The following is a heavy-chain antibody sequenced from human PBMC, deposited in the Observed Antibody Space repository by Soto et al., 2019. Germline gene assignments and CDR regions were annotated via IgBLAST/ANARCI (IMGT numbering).Heavy chain of an antibody. V-gene: IGHV1-3*01. CDR1: GYTFTSYG. CDR2: INAGNGNT. Sequence: ASVKVSCKASGYTFTSYGISWVRQAPGQRLEWMGWINAGNGNTKYSQKFQGRVTITRDTSASTAYMELSSLRSEDTAVYYCAKDPQYVLLWFGESTYFQHWGQGTLVTVSS. CDR3: AKDPQYVLLWFGESTYFQH. J-gene: IGHJ1*01. D-gene: IGHD3-10*01.